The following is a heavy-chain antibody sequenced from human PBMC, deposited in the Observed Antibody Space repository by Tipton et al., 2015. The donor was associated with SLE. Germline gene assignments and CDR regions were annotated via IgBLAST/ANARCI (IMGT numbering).Heavy chain of an antibody. CDR2: IYPGYSDT. V-gene: IGHV5-51*01. J-gene: IGHJ4*02. CDR1: GYSFTSYW. CDR3: ARHEGVYSGYDYALDY. Sequence: VQLVQSGAEVKKPGESLKISCKGSGYSFTSYWIGWVRQMPGKGLEWMGIIYPGYSDTRYSPSFQGQVTISADKSISTAYLQWSSLKASDTAMYYCARHEGVYSGYDYALDYWGQGTLVTVSS. D-gene: IGHD5-12*01.